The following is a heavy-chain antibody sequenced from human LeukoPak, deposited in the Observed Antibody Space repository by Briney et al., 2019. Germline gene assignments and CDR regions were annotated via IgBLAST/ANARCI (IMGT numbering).Heavy chain of an antibody. D-gene: IGHD6-19*01. CDR3: ARPYSSGWYGAFDI. V-gene: IGHV4-59*08. CDR1: GGSISSYY. Sequence: SSETLSLTCTVSGGSISSYYWSWIRQPPGKGLEWIGCIYSSGSTNYNPSLKSRVTISVDTSKNQFSLKLNSVTAADTAVYYCARPYSSGWYGAFDIWGQGTTVTVSS. J-gene: IGHJ3*02. CDR2: IYSSGST.